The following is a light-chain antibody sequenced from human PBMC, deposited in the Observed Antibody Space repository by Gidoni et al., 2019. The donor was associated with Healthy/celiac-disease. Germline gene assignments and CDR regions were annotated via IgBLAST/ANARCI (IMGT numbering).Light chain of an antibody. Sequence: EMGLTQSQGTLSWSPGERATLSCRASQSVSSIYLAWYHQKPGQAPRLLIYGASSRATGIPDRFSGSGCGTDFTLTISRLEPEDFAVYYCQQYGSSQFTFGPGTKVDIK. J-gene: IGKJ3*01. CDR1: QSVSSIY. CDR3: QQYGSSQFT. V-gene: IGKV3-20*01. CDR2: GAS.